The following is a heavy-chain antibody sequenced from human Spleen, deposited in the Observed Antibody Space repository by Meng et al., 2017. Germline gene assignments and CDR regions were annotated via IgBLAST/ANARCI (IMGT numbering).Heavy chain of an antibody. J-gene: IGHJ5*02. CDR3: ARWLYGSGSFLRAWFDP. D-gene: IGHD3-10*01. Sequence: GESLKISCAASGFTVSTTYMSWLRQAPGQRLEWFSIIYPDGSTHYPDSMRGRFTISRDNSKNTLFLEVNSLRPEDTAIYYCARWLYGSGSFLRAWFDPWGPGNLVTSPQ. V-gene: IGHV3-66*02. CDR2: IYPDGST. CDR1: GFTVSTTY.